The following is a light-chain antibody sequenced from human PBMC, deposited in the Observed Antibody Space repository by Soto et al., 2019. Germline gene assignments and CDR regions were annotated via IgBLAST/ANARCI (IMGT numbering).Light chain of an antibody. CDR3: QQYGSSPYT. CDR1: QSFSSRY. Sequence: EIVLTQSPGTLPSSPGERATLSCRASQSFSSRYLAWYQQKPGQAPRLLIYGASSKSTGIPDRFSGSGSGTDFILAISRLEPDECGVYYCQQYGSSPYTFGQGTKLEIK. V-gene: IGKV3-20*01. J-gene: IGKJ2*01. CDR2: GAS.